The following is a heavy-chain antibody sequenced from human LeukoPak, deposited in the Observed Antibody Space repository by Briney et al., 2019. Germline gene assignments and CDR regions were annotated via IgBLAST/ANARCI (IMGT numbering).Heavy chain of an antibody. J-gene: IGHJ5*02. CDR3: ARDHRQRGTLNWFDP. CDR2: IIPIFGTA. V-gene: IGHV1-69*05. Sequence: ASVKVSCKASGGTFSSYAISWVRQAPGQGLEWMGGIIPIFGTANYAPKFRGRVTITTDESTSTAYMELSSLRSEDTAVYYCARDHRQRGTLNWFDPWGQGTLVTVSS. D-gene: IGHD6-25*01. CDR1: GGTFSSYA.